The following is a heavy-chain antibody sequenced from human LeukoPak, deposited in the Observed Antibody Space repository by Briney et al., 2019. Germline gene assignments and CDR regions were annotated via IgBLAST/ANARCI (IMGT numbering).Heavy chain of an antibody. D-gene: IGHD6-19*01. CDR2: IYYSGST. CDR1: GGSISSYY. J-gene: IGHJ5*02. Sequence: PETLSLTCTVSGGSISSYYWSWIRQPPGKGLEWIGYIYYSGSTNYNPSLKSRVTVSVDTSKNQFSLKLSSVTAADTAVYYCARSIAVAGTDNWFDPWGQGTLVTVSS. V-gene: IGHV4-59*01. CDR3: ARSIAVAGTDNWFDP.